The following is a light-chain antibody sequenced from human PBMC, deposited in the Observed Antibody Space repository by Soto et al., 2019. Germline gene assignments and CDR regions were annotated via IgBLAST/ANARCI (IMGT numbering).Light chain of an antibody. CDR1: SSDVGPYNY. CDR2: EVS. J-gene: IGLJ2*01. Sequence: QSVLTQPASVSGSPGQSITISCTGTSSDVGPYNYVSWYQQHPGKAPKGMIYEVSNRPSGVSNRFSGSKSGNTASLTISGLQAEDEADYYCSSYTTSSTVVFGGGTKLTVL. CDR3: SSYTTSSTVV. V-gene: IGLV2-14*01.